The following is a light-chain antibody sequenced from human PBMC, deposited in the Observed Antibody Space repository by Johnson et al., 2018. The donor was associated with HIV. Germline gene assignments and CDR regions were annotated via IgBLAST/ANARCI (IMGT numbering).Light chain of an antibody. Sequence: QPVLTQPPSVSAAPGQKVTISCSGSSSNIGNNYVSWYQQLPGTAPKLLIYENNKRPSGIPDRFSGSKSGTSATLGITGLQTGDEADYYCGTWDTSLSAAPYVCGTGTKVTVL. J-gene: IGLJ1*01. CDR3: GTWDTSLSAAPYV. CDR1: SSNIGNNY. CDR2: ENN. V-gene: IGLV1-51*02.